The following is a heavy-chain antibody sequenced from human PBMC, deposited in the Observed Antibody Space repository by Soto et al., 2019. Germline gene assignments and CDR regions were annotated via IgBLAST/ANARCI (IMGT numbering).Heavy chain of an antibody. Sequence: VQLVESGGGVVQPGRALRLSCAASGFTFSRYAIHGVLQAPGKGLEWVAVISYDGSNKYYADSVKGRFTISRDNSKNTVYLQMNRLMAEDTAVYYCAKQTGVRFDYWGQGTLVTVSS. D-gene: IGHD3-16*01. J-gene: IGHJ4*02. CDR2: ISYDGSNK. V-gene: IGHV3-30-3*01. CDR1: GFTFSRYA. CDR3: AKQTGVRFDY.